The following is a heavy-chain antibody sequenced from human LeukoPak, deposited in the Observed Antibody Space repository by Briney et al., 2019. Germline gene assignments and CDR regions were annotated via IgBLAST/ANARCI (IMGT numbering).Heavy chain of an antibody. CDR1: GLTFCSQA. Sequence: GGALRLPCAGSGLTFCSQAMGWVRQAPGHGLEWVSGLSGSGGSRYYADSVKGRFTISRDNSKNTLYLQMNSLRAEDTAVYYCAKSGRSGYPPYFYYYGMDVWGQGTTVTVSS. D-gene: IGHD6-25*01. CDR3: AKSGRSGYPPYFYYYGMDV. CDR2: LSGSGGSR. J-gene: IGHJ6*02. V-gene: IGHV3-23*01.